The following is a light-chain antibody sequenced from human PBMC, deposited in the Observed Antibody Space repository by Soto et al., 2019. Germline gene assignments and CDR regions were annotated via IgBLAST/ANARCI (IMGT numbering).Light chain of an antibody. J-gene: IGLJ3*02. CDR1: SSDIGGYNY. CDR3: NSYAGSNNGV. CDR2: EVT. Sequence: QSALTQPPSASGSLGQSVTISCTGTSSDIGGYNYVSWYQQHPGKAPKLMISEVTKRPSGVPDRFSGSKSGNTASLTVSGLRAEDEADYYCNSYAGSNNGVFGGGTKLTVL. V-gene: IGLV2-8*01.